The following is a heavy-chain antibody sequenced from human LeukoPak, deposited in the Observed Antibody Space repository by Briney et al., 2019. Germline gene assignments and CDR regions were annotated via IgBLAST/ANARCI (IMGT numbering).Heavy chain of an antibody. CDR3: ARSVLRYFDWLSHFDY. V-gene: IGHV1-2*02. J-gene: IGHJ4*02. CDR1: GYTFTGYY. Sequence: ASVKVSCKASGYTFTGYYMHWVRQAPGQGLEWMGWINPNSGGTNYAQKFQGRVTMTRDTSISTAYMELSRLRSDDTAVYYCARSVLRYFDWLSHFDYWGQGTLVTVSS. D-gene: IGHD3-9*01. CDR2: INPNSGGT.